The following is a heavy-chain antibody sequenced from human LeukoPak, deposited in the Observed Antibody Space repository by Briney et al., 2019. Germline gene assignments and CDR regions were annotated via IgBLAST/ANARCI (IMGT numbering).Heavy chain of an antibody. D-gene: IGHD4-17*01. CDR2: IKSKRGGGAT. J-gene: IGHJ4*02. CDR1: GFTFSDAW. CDR3: VHDGDYEGRFDS. Sequence: GGSLRLSCAASGFTFSDAWMSWVRQAPGKGLEWVGRIKSKRGGGATDYGAPVKGRFTISRDDSKSTLYLQMDSLKTEDTAIYYCVHDGDYEGRFDSWGQGTLVTVSS. V-gene: IGHV3-15*01.